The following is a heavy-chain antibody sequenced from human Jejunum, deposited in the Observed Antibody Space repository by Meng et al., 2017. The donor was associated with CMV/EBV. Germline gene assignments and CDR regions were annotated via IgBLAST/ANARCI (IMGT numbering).Heavy chain of an antibody. CDR2: VNQDGPET. D-gene: IGHD2-21*01. CDR3: ARIVAYGNAHYGMDV. J-gene: IGHJ6*02. V-gene: IGHV3-7*01. CDR1: GCTFSSYW. Sequence: GCTFSSYWMTWVRQAPGSGLEWVANVNQDGPETYYVDSVRGRFTISRDNAKNSLYLQMNNLRVEDTAVYSCARIVAYGNAHYGMDVWGQGTTVTVSS.